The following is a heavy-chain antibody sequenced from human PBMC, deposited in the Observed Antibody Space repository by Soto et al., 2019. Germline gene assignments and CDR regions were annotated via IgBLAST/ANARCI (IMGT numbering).Heavy chain of an antibody. Sequence: ASVKVSCKASGYTFTGYYMHWVRQAPGQGLEWMGWINPNSGGTNYAQXFXXXXXXXXXTPISTAYMELSRLRSDDTAVYYCARGSYGSGSYTPGAFDIWGQGTMVTVSS. J-gene: IGHJ3*02. CDR2: INPNSGGT. CDR1: GYTFTGYY. V-gene: IGHV1-2*02. CDR3: ARGSYGSGSYTPGAFDI. D-gene: IGHD3-10*01.